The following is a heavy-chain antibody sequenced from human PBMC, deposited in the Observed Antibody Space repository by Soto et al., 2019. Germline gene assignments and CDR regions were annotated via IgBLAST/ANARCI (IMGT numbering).Heavy chain of an antibody. J-gene: IGHJ4*01. V-gene: IGHV4-59*12. Sequence: PSETLSLTCTVSGGSISSYYWSWIRQPPGKGLEWIGYIYYSGSTNYNPSLKSRVTIAVDTSKNQYSLQLNSVTPEDTAVYFCARGEPYSGRIFDYWGQGTLVTVSS. D-gene: IGHD1-26*01. CDR2: IYYSGST. CDR3: ARGEPYSGRIFDY. CDR1: GGSISSYY.